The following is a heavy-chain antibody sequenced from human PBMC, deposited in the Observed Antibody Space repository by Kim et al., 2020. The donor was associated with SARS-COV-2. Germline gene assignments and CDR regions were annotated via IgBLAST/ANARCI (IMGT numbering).Heavy chain of an antibody. V-gene: IGHV4-34*01. J-gene: IGHJ4*02. D-gene: IGHD3-16*02. Sequence: SETLSLTCAVYGGSFSGYYWSWIRQPPGKGLEWIGEINHSGSTNYNPSLKSRVTISVDTSKNQFSLKLSSVTAADTAVYYCARGPYDYIWGSYRSTHFDYWGQGTLVTVSS. CDR2: INHSGST. CDR1: GGSFSGYY. CDR3: ARGPYDYIWGSYRSTHFDY.